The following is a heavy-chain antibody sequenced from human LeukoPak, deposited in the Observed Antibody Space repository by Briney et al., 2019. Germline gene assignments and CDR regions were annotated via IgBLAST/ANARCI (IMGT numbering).Heavy chain of an antibody. Sequence: GESLKIFCKGSGYSFTSYWNGWVRQMPGKGLEWMGIIYPGDSDTRYSPSFQGQVTISADKSISTAYLQWSSLKASDTAMYYCARGYCSGGSCFNWFDPWGQGTLVTVSS. V-gene: IGHV5-51*01. CDR3: ARGYCSGGSCFNWFDP. CDR1: GYSFTSYW. D-gene: IGHD2-15*01. CDR2: IYPGDSDT. J-gene: IGHJ5*02.